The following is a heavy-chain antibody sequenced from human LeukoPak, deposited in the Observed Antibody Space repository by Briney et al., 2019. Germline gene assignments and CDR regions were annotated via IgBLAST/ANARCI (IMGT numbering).Heavy chain of an antibody. D-gene: IGHD6-13*01. J-gene: IGHJ4*02. V-gene: IGHV4-59*01. CDR2: IYYSGST. CDR3: ARGLAAAGTSYFDY. CDR1: GGSINSYY. Sequence: PSETLSLTCTVSGGSINSYYWSCIRQPPGKGLEWIGYIYYSGSTNYSPSLKGRVTISVDASKNQFSLKLSSVTAADTAVYYCARGLAAAGTSYFDYWGQGTLVTVSS.